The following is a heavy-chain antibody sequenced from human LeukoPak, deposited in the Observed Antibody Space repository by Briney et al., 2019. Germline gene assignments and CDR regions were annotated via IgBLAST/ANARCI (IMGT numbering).Heavy chain of an antibody. CDR3: ATKVPGTSHFSS. D-gene: IGHD6-19*01. J-gene: IGHJ4*02. V-gene: IGHV3-48*03. CDR1: RFXFNNFE. Sequence: PGGSLRLSCAASRFXFNNFEINWVRQAPGKGLEWIAYVSGSGSEIHYGDSVKGRFTISRDNAKSSVYLQMDSLRAEDMALYYCATKVPGTSHFSSWGQGTLVTVSS. CDR2: VSGSGSEI.